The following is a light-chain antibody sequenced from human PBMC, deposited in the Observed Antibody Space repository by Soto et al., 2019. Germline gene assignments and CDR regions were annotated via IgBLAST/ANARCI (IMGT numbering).Light chain of an antibody. Sequence: EIVMTQSPATLSVSPGERATLSCRASQSVSSNLAWYQQKPGQAPRLLIYGASTRATGIPARFSGSGSGTDFTPTNSSLPSGDFSIYYCEQDDNWQTFGGGTKVEIK. CDR1: QSVSSN. CDR3: EQDDNWQT. V-gene: IGKV3D-15*01. CDR2: GAS. J-gene: IGKJ4*01.